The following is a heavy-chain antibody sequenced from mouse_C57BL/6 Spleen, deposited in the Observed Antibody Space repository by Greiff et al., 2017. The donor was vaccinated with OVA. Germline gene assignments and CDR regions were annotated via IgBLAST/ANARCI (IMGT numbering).Heavy chain of an antibody. CDR1: GYTFTSYW. Sequence: QVQLQQPGAELVRPGTSVKLSCKASGYTFTSYWMHWVKQRPGQGLEWIGVIDPSDSYTNYNQKFKGKATLTVDTSSSTAYMQLSSLTSVDSAVYYCVGNVDGLAYWGQGTLVTVSA. V-gene: IGHV1-59*01. CDR3: VGNVDGLAY. J-gene: IGHJ3*01. D-gene: IGHD2-3*01. CDR2: IDPSDSYT.